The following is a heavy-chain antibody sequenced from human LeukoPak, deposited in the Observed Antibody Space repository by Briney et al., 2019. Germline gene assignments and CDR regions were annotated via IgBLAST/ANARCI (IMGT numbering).Heavy chain of an antibody. V-gene: IGHV3-23*01. J-gene: IGHJ6*02. CDR3: AKNDDGSGRHTYYYYGMDV. CDR1: GFTFSSYA. CDR2: ISGSGGST. D-gene: IGHD3-10*01. Sequence: GGSLRLSCAASGFTFSSYAMSWVRQAPGKGLEWVSAISGSGGSTYYADSVKGRFTISRDNSKNTLYLQMNSLRAEDTAVYYCAKNDDGSGRHTYYYYGMDVWGRGTTFT.